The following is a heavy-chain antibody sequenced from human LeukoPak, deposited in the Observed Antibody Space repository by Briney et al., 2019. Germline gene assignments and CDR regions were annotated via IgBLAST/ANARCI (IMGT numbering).Heavy chain of an antibody. CDR3: ARVRPGYCSGGSCNWFDP. V-gene: IGHV4-30-4*08. Sequence: SETLSLTCTVSGGSISSYYWSWIRQPPGKGLEWIGYIYYSGSTYYNPSLKSRVTISVDTSKNQFSLKLSSVTAADTAVYYCARVRPGYCSGGSCNWFDPWGQGTLVTVSS. CDR1: GGSISSYY. J-gene: IGHJ5*02. CDR2: IYYSGST. D-gene: IGHD2-15*01.